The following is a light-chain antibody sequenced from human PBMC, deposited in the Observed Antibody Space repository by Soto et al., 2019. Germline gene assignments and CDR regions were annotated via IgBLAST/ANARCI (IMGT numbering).Light chain of an antibody. J-gene: IGKJ3*01. CDR3: QQSXNIPFT. CDR2: GSS. Sequence: DIQMTQSPASLAASLGDRITISCRASQTISNYLNWYHQKPGKAPRLLIYGSSTLQSGVPXXFXXXGSXTXXXXXXXXXQPEDFGTYYCQQSXNIPFTFGPGTNVDXK. V-gene: IGKV1-39*01. CDR1: QTISNY.